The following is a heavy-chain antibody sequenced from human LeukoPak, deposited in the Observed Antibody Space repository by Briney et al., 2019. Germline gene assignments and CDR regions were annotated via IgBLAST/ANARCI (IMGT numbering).Heavy chain of an antibody. CDR3: AGVWYYYGSGSSGFDY. CDR1: GFTFSNYW. J-gene: IGHJ4*02. CDR2: ISGDGITP. Sequence: GGSLRLSCAASGFTFSNYWMHWVRQAPGKGLVWVSRISGDGITPRYADSVKGRFTISRDNAKNTLYLQMNSLRVEDTAVYYCAGVWYYYGSGSSGFDYWGQGTLVTVSS. V-gene: IGHV3-74*01. D-gene: IGHD3-10*01.